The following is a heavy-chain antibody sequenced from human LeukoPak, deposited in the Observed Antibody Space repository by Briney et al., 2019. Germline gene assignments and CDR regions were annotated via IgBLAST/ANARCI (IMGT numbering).Heavy chain of an antibody. J-gene: IGHJ5*02. Sequence: SETLSLTCAVSGGSISSNSYYWGWIRQPPGKGLEWIGEINHSGSTNYNPSLKSRVTISVDTSKNQFSLKLSSVTAADTAVYYCARVGHSRHTNWFDPWGQGTLVTVSS. V-gene: IGHV4-39*07. CDR3: ARVGHSRHTNWFDP. D-gene: IGHD6-13*01. CDR1: GGSISSNSYY. CDR2: INHSGST.